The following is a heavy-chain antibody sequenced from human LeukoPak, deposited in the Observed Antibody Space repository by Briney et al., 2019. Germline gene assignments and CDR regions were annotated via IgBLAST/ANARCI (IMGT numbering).Heavy chain of an antibody. CDR1: GFSFSRYS. CDR2: IGSITDGIT. CDR3: ATRSLYYDILTGPV. Sequence: PGGSLRLSCAASGFSFSRYSMNWVRQAPGKGLEWVSYIGSITDGITRYADSVKGRFTISRDNAKNSLYLQMNSLRAEDTAVYYCATRSLYYDILTGPVWGQGTTVTVSS. V-gene: IGHV3-48*04. D-gene: IGHD3-9*01. J-gene: IGHJ6*02.